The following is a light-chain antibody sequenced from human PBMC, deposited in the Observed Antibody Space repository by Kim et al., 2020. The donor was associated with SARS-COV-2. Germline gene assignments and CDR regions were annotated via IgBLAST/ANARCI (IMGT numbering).Light chain of an antibody. CDR3: QSYNRDNVI. CDR1: SGSIADNY. V-gene: IGLV6-57*03. J-gene: IGLJ2*01. Sequence: GRSVTISGTRSSGSIADNYVQWYQQRPGGVPTTVIYEDDQRPSGVSDRFSGSIDNSSNSASLTISGLRTEDEADYYCQSYNRDNVIFGGGTQLTVL. CDR2: EDD.